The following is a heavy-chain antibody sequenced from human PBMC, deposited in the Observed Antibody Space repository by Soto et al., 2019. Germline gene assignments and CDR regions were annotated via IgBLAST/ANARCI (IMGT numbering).Heavy chain of an antibody. J-gene: IGHJ6*03. V-gene: IGHV4-39*01. Sequence: SETLSLTCTVSGGSISSSSYYWGWIRQPPGKRLEWIGSIYYSGSTYYNPSLKSRVTISVDTSKNQFSLKLSSVTAADTAVYYCARHEYYDFWSGSNMDVWGKGTTVTVSS. CDR2: IYYSGST. CDR3: ARHEYYDFWSGSNMDV. D-gene: IGHD3-3*01. CDR1: GGSISSSSYY.